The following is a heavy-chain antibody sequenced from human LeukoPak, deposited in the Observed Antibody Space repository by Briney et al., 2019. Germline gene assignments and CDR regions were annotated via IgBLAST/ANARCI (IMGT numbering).Heavy chain of an antibody. V-gene: IGHV3-74*01. Sequence: EGSLRLSCAASGFTSSSNWLHWVRQVPGKGLVWVSRIDSDGSNTTYADSVKGRFTISRDNAKNTLYLQMNSLRVEDTAVYYCARGYYGMDVWGQGTTVTVSS. CDR3: ARGYYGMDV. CDR1: GFTSSSNW. J-gene: IGHJ6*02. CDR2: IDSDGSNT.